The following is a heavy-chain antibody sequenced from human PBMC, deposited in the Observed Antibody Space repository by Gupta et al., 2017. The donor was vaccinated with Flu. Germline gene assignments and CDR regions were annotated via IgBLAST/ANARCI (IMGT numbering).Heavy chain of an antibody. CDR3: ARESTGVTEHGIGWFDP. J-gene: IGHJ5*02. D-gene: IGHD2-8*01. Sequence: DVQLVESGGGLVQPGGSLRLSCAASGFTFSDYEMNWVRQAPGKGLEWVSYISSSGDIIYYADSVKGRFTISRDNAKNSLYLQMNSLRVDDTAVYYCARESTGVTEHGIGWFDPWGQGTLVTVSS. CDR2: ISSSGDII. CDR1: GFTFSDYE. V-gene: IGHV3-48*03.